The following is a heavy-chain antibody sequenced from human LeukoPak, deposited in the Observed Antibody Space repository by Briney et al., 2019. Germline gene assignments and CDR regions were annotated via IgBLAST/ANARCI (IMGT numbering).Heavy chain of an antibody. J-gene: IGHJ4*02. Sequence: ASVKVSCKASGFTFTSSAEQWVRQARGQRLEWIGWIVVGSGNTNYAQKFQERVTITRDMSTSTAYMELSSLRSEDTAVYYCAADTTFYYGSGSYYPLPVDYWGQGTLVTVSS. D-gene: IGHD3-10*01. V-gene: IGHV1-58*01. CDR2: IVVGSGNT. CDR1: GFTFTSSA. CDR3: AADTTFYYGSGSYYPLPVDY.